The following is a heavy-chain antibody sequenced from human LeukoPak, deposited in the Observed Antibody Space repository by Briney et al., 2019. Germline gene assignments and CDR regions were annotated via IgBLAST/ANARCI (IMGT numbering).Heavy chain of an antibody. J-gene: IGHJ6*03. D-gene: IGHD4-17*01. CDR1: GGSISSGSNY. CDR3: ARKNDYGDSHYMDV. Sequence: SETLSLTCTVSGGSISSGSNYWGWIRQQPGKGLEWIGYIHNTGRTDYNPSLKSRVIISVDTSKNRFSLRLSSVTAADTALYYCARKNDYGDSHYMDVWGKGTTVTVSS. CDR2: IHNTGRT. V-gene: IGHV4-31*03.